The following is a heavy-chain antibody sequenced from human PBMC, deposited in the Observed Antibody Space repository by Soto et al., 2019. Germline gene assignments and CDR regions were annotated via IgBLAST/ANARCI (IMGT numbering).Heavy chain of an antibody. Sequence: EVQLVESGGGLVQPGGSLRLSCAASGFTFSSYWMHWVRQAPGKGLVWVSRTNSDGSTTSYADSVKGRFTISRDNAKNTLYLQMKSLRAENMAVYCWGRVAQGMYHSDDWGQGTLVTVSS. CDR3: GRVAQGMYHSDD. D-gene: IGHD2-2*01. CDR1: GFTFSSYW. J-gene: IGHJ4*02. CDR2: TNSDGSTT. V-gene: IGHV3-74*01.